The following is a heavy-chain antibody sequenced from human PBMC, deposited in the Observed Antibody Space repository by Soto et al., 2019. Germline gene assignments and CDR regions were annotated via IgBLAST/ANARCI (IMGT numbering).Heavy chain of an antibody. J-gene: IGHJ4*02. CDR1: GGSVSSSSYY. CDR2: ISYSGTT. Sequence: SETLSLTCTVSGGSVSSSSYYWAWTRQPPGKGLEWIGSISYSGTTYYNPSLKSRVTISIDTSENQFSLKLRSVTAADTAVYYCAKDLAAGSSSWYKDYWGQGTLVTVSS. V-gene: IGHV4-39*07. CDR3: AKDLAAGSSSWYKDY. D-gene: IGHD6-13*01.